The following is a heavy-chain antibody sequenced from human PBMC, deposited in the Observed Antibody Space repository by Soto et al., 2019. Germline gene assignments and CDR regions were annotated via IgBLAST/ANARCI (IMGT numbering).Heavy chain of an antibody. V-gene: IGHV1-69*13. CDR2: IIPIFGTA. D-gene: IGHD3-10*01. Sequence: SVKVSCKASGGTFSSYAISWVRQAPGQGLEWMGGIIPIFGTANYAQKLQGRVTITADESTSTAYMELSSLRSEDTAVYYCARDQGITMVRGAPGGFDYWGQGTLVTVSS. J-gene: IGHJ4*02. CDR1: GGTFSSYA. CDR3: ARDQGITMVRGAPGGFDY.